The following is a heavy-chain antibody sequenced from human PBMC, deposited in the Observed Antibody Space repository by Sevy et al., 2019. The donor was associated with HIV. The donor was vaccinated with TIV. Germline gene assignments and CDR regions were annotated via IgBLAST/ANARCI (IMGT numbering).Heavy chain of an antibody. CDR2: ISGSSNYI. V-gene: IGHV3-21*06. Sequence: GGSLRLSCAASGFNSISYNMNWVRQAPGKGLQWVSSISGSSNYIFYAESLKGRFIISRDNAKNTLYLQMNSLRADDTAVYFCARGPPDGSYDYFDYWGQGTLVTVSS. J-gene: IGHJ4*02. D-gene: IGHD1-26*01. CDR1: GFNSISYN. CDR3: ARGPPDGSYDYFDY.